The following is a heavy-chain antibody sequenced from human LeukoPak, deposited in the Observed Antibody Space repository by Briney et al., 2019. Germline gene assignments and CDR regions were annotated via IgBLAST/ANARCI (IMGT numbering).Heavy chain of an antibody. CDR2: ISYDGSNK. Sequence: PGGSLRLSCAASGFTFSTASLHWVRQAPGKGLEWVAVISYDGSNKYYADSVKGRFTISRDNSKNSLYLQMNSLRADDTAVFYCARAPGGYDTSGYYDCWGQGTLVTVSS. CDR1: GFTFSTAS. D-gene: IGHD3-22*01. J-gene: IGHJ4*02. V-gene: IGHV3-30*04. CDR3: ARAPGGYDTSGYYDC.